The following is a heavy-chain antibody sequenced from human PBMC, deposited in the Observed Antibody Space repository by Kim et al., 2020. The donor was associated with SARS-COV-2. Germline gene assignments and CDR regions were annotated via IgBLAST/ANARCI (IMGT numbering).Heavy chain of an antibody. V-gene: IGHV3-30*18. CDR1: GFTFSSYG. D-gene: IGHD1-26*01. Sequence: GGSLRLSCAASGFTFSSYGMHWVRQAPGKGLEWVAVISYDGSNKYYADSVKGRFTISRDNSKNTLYLQMNSLRAEDTAVYYCAKDHRNSGSYPDNFFDYWGQGTLVTVSS. CDR3: AKDHRNSGSYPDNFFDY. CDR2: ISYDGSNK. J-gene: IGHJ4*02.